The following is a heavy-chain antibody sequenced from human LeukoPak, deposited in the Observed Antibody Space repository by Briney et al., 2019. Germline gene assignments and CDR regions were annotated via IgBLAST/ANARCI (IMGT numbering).Heavy chain of an antibody. CDR2: ISSSSSYI. J-gene: IGHJ5*02. D-gene: IGHD6-19*01. CDR3: ARGPSYSSGWYGGRNWFDP. Sequence: GGSLRLSCAASGFTFSSYSMNWVRQAPGKGLEWVSSISSSSSYIYYADSVKGRFTISRDNAKNSLYLQMNSLRAEDTAVYYCARGPSYSSGWYGGRNWFDPWGQGALVTVSS. CDR1: GFTFSSYS. V-gene: IGHV3-21*01.